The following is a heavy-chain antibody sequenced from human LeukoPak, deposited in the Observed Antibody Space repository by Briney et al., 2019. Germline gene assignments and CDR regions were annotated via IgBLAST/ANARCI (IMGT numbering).Heavy chain of an antibody. Sequence: PGRSLRLSCAASGFTFSSYAMHWVRQAPGKGLEWVAVISYDGSNKYYADSVKGRFTISRDNSKNTLYLQMNSLRAEDTAVYYCTRECSGYYSHHDAFDIWGQGTMVTVSS. J-gene: IGHJ3*02. CDR1: GFTFSSYA. V-gene: IGHV3-30*04. CDR2: ISYDGSNK. D-gene: IGHD3-22*01. CDR3: TRECSGYYSHHDAFDI.